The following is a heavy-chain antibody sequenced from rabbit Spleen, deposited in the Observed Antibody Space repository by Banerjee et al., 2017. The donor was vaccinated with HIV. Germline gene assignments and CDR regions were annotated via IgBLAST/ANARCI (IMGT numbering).Heavy chain of an antibody. D-gene: IGHD6-1*01. Sequence: QSLEESGGDLVKPGASLTLTCTASGFSFSSSYDMCWVRQAPGKGLEWIACVYAGSSGSTYSATWAKGRFTISKTSSTTVTLQMTSLTAADTATYFCAKTGYRDYDYLDLWGPGTLVTVS. V-gene: IGHV1S40*01. CDR2: VYAGSSGST. J-gene: IGHJ6*01. CDR1: GFSFSSSYD. CDR3: AKTGYRDYDYLDL.